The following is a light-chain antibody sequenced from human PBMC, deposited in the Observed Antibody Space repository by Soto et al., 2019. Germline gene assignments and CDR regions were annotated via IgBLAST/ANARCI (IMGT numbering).Light chain of an antibody. CDR2: DTS. CDR1: QSLTSN. CDR3: QQDNHWPRMLS. Sequence: EILLTQSPVTLSVSPGAIATLSCRASQSLTSNLAWYQQRPGQAPRLLIYDTSTRATDVPARFRGSGSGTEFTLTIASLQSEDFAVYYFQQDNHWPRMLSFGGGTRVEL. V-gene: IGKV3-15*01. J-gene: IGKJ4*01.